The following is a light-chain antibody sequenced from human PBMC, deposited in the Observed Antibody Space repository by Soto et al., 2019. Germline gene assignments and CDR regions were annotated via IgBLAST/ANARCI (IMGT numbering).Light chain of an antibody. Sequence: VLTHSPVTLSLSPGERATLSCRASQSFRGLLAWYQQKPGQAPRLLIYDAYNRATGIPPRFSGSGSGTDFTLTISSLQPEDFATYYCQQANSFPITFAQGTRLEIK. CDR1: QSFRGL. CDR3: QQANSFPIT. CDR2: DAY. V-gene: IGKV3-11*01. J-gene: IGKJ5*01.